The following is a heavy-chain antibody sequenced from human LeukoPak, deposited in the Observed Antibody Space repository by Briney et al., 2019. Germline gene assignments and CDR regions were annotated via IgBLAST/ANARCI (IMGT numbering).Heavy chain of an antibody. D-gene: IGHD6-25*01. J-gene: IGHJ5*02. CDR3: VHSGGSSGWAPNT. Sequence: PGGSLRLSCVASGFTFDGYAMHWVRQPPGKGLEWVSGISLNSGAIGYADSVKGRFTISRDNAKNSLFLQMNSLGTEDTALYYCVHSGGSSGWAPNTWGQGTLVTVSS. CDR1: GFTFDGYA. CDR2: ISLNSGAI. V-gene: IGHV3-9*01.